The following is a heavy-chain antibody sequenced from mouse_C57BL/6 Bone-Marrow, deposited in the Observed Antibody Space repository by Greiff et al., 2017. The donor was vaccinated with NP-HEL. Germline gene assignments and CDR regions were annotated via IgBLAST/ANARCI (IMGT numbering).Heavy chain of an antibody. Sequence: QVQLKESDAELVKPGASVKISCKVSGYTFTDHTIHWMKQRPEQGLEWIGYIYPRDGSTKYNEKFKGKATLTADKSSSTAYMQLNSLTSEDSAVYFCARSGLKYYGSSPAWFAYWGQGTLVTVSA. CDR1: GYTFTDHT. V-gene: IGHV1-78*01. D-gene: IGHD1-1*01. CDR2: IYPRDGST. CDR3: ARSGLKYYGSSPAWFAY. J-gene: IGHJ3*01.